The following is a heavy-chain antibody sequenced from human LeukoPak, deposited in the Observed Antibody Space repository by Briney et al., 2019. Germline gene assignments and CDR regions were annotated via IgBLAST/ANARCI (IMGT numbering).Heavy chain of an antibody. CDR3: ARGQAALWFGEL. V-gene: IGHV4-61*01. CDR1: GGSVSSGSDY. CDR2: ISYSGST. D-gene: IGHD3-10*01. J-gene: IGHJ4*02. Sequence: SEPLSLTCTVSGGSVSSGSDYWSWIRQPPGKVLWWIGHISYSGSTNYNPSLKSRVTISLDTSKNQLSLKLSSVTTADTAVYYCARGQAALWFGELWGQGTLVTVSS.